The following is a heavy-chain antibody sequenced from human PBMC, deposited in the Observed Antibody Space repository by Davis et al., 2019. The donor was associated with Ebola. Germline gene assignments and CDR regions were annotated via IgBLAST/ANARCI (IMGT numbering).Heavy chain of an antibody. D-gene: IGHD3-10*01. CDR3: ARGVYYYGSGSYGGADY. V-gene: IGHV3-33*01. CDR2: IWYDGSNK. J-gene: IGHJ4*02. CDR1: GFTFSSYG. Sequence: GESLKISCAASGFTFSSYGMHWVRQAPGKGLEWVAVIWYDGSNKYYADSVKGRFTISRDNSKNTLYLQMNSLRAEDTAVYYCARGVYYYGSGSYGGADYWGQGTLVTVSS.